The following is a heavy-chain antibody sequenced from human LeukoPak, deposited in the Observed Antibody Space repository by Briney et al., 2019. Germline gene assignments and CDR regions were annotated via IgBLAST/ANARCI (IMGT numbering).Heavy chain of an antibody. J-gene: IGHJ4*02. CDR3: ARAQRVQPTLGSHPSSLGY. D-gene: IGHD7-27*01. CDR1: GYTFTGYY. Sequence: ASVKVSCKASGYTFTGYYMHWVRQAPGQGLEWMGWINPNSGGTNYAQKFQGWVTMTRDTSISTAYMELSRLRSDDTAMYYCARAQRVQPTLGSHPSSLGYWGQGTLVTVSS. CDR2: INPNSGGT. V-gene: IGHV1-2*04.